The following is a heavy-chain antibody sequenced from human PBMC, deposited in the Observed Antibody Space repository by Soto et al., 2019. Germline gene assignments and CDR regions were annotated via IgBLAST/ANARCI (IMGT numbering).Heavy chain of an antibody. CDR3: AKTADGSGSYYMDV. Sequence: GGSLRLSCAASGFTFSSYGMHWVRQAPGKGLEWVAVISYDGSNKYYADSVKGRFTISRDNSKKTLYLQMNSLRAEDTAVYYCAKTADGSGSYYMDVWGKGTTVTVSS. V-gene: IGHV3-30*18. CDR1: GFTFSSYG. CDR2: ISYDGSNK. J-gene: IGHJ6*03. D-gene: IGHD3-10*01.